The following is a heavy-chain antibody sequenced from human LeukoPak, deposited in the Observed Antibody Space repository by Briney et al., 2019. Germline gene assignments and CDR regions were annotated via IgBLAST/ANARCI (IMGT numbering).Heavy chain of an antibody. Sequence: GGSLRLSCAASRFTFSSYGMHWVRQAPGKGLEWVAVISYDGSNKYYADSVKGRFTISRDNSKNTLYLQMNSLRAEDTAVYYCARSAVRGVITYYFDYWGQGTLVTVSS. CDR2: ISYDGSNK. D-gene: IGHD3-10*01. J-gene: IGHJ4*02. V-gene: IGHV3-30*19. CDR1: RFTFSSYG. CDR3: ARSAVRGVITYYFDY.